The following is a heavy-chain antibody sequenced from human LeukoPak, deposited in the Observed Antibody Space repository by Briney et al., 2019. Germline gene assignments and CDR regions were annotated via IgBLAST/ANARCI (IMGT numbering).Heavy chain of an antibody. CDR2: IIPIFGTA. D-gene: IGHD3-10*01. V-gene: IGHV1-69*13. CDR1: GGTFSSYA. CDR3: ARDSDYYGSGSYYSNSDY. Sequence: SVKVSCKASGGTFSSYAISWVRQAPGQGLEWMGGIIPIFGTANYAQKFQGRVTITADESTSTAYMELSSLRSEDTAVYYCARDSDYYGSGSYYSNSDYWGQGTLVTVSS. J-gene: IGHJ4*02.